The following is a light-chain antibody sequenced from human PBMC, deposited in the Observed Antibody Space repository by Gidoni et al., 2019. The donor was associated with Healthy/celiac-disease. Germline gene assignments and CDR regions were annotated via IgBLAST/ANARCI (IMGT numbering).Light chain of an antibody. V-gene: IGKV3-15*01. Sequence: EIVMTQSPATLSVSPGERVTLSCRASQSVGSNLAWYQQKPGQAPRLLIYGASTRATGIPARFSGSGSGTEFTLTISSLQSEDFAVYYCQQYNNPYTFGQGTKLEIK. CDR3: QQYNNPYT. CDR1: QSVGSN. J-gene: IGKJ2*01. CDR2: GAS.